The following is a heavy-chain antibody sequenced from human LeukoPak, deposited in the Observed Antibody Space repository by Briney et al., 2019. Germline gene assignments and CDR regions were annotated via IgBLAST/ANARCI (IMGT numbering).Heavy chain of an antibody. CDR1: GFTVSSNY. Sequence: GESLRLSCAASGFTVSSNYMSWVRQAPGKGLEWVSVIYSGGSTYYADSVKGRFTISRDNSKNTLYLQMNSLRAEDTAVYYCASHSWNYGGNSFDYWGQGTLVTVSS. CDR3: ASHSWNYGGNSFDY. J-gene: IGHJ4*02. V-gene: IGHV3-66*01. CDR2: IYSGGST. D-gene: IGHD4-23*01.